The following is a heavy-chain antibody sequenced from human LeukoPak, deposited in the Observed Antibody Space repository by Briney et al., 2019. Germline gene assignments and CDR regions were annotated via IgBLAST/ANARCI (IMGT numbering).Heavy chain of an antibody. CDR3: AREGDSFIAAAVAFDY. D-gene: IGHD6-13*01. J-gene: IGHJ4*02. Sequence: GGSLRLSCAASGFTVSSNYMSWVRQAPGKGLEWVSVIYSGGSTYYADSVKGRFTISRDNSKNTLYLQMNSLGAEDTAVYYCAREGDSFIAAAVAFDYWGQGTLVTVSS. CDR1: GFTVSSNY. V-gene: IGHV3-66*01. CDR2: IYSGGST.